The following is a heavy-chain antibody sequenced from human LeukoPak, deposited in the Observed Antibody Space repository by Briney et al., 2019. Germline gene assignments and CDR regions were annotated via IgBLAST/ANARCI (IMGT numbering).Heavy chain of an antibody. CDR1: GYTFTSYG. V-gene: IGHV1-24*01. D-gene: IGHD5-12*01. CDR2: FDPEDGET. Sequence: ASVKVSCKASGYTFTSYGISWVRQAPGKGLEWMGGFDPEDGETIYAQKFQGRVTMTEDTSTDTAYMELSSLRSEDTAVYYCATGFKWLRSYFDYWGQGTLVTVSS. CDR3: ATGFKWLRSYFDY. J-gene: IGHJ4*02.